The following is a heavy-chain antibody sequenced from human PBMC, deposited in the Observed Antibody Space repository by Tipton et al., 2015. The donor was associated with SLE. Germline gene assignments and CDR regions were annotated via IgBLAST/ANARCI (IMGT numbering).Heavy chain of an antibody. D-gene: IGHD2-2*02. CDR2: IYDSGST. V-gene: IGHV4-31*03. CDR3: ARDVVLGPAAVHGAFAS. CDR1: GGSMSSYY. Sequence: TLSLTCNVSGGSMSSYYWSWIRQHPVKGLEWIGYIYDSGSTYYNPSLKSRLTTSADTSKNQLSLKLSSVTAADTAIYYCARDVVLGPAAVHGAFASWGQGTMVTVSS. J-gene: IGHJ3*02.